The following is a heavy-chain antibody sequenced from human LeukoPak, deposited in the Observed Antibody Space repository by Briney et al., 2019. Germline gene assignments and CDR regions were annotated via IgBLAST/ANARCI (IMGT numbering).Heavy chain of an antibody. CDR1: GFTFSSYW. Sequence: GGSLRLLCAASGFTFSSYWMYWVRQAPGKGPVWVARINTDGSSLNYADSVKGRFTISRDNAKNTLYLQMNSLGAEDTAVYYCARRINYYDSSGYYYVRYFDSWVQGTLVAVSS. CDR3: ARRINYYDSSGYYYVRYFDS. D-gene: IGHD3-22*01. V-gene: IGHV3-74*01. J-gene: IGHJ4*02. CDR2: INTDGSSL.